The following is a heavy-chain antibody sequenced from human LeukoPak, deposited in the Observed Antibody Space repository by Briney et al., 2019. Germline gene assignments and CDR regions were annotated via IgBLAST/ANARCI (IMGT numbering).Heavy chain of an antibody. CDR3: AKVPLGSGSNFPYYYYMDV. CDR1: GFTFSSYA. Sequence: GGSLRLSCAASGFTFSSYAMSWVRQAPGKGLEWVSAISGSGGSTYYADSVKGRFTISRHNSKNTLYLQMNSLRVEDTAVYYCAKVPLGSGSNFPYYYYMDVWGKGTTVTVSS. J-gene: IGHJ6*03. D-gene: IGHD1-26*01. CDR2: ISGSGGST. V-gene: IGHV3-23*01.